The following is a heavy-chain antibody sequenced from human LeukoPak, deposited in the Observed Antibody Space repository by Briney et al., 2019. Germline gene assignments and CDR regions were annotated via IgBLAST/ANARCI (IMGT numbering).Heavy chain of an antibody. CDR3: ARKHCSGGSCYWFDP. V-gene: IGHV1-2*02. D-gene: IGHD2-15*01. Sequence: ASVKVSCKASGYTFTSYGISWVRQAPGQGLEWMGWINPNSGGTNYAQKFQGRVTMTRDTSISTAYMELSRLRSDDTAVYYCARKHCSGGSCYWFDPWGQGTLVTVSS. CDR2: INPNSGGT. J-gene: IGHJ5*02. CDR1: GYTFTSYG.